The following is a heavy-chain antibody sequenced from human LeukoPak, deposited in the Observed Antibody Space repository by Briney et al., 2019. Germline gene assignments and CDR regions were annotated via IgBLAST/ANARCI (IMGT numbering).Heavy chain of an antibody. V-gene: IGHV3-74*01. D-gene: IGHD4-23*01. Sequence: GGSLRLSCAASGFIVSTSWMHWVRQAPGKGLVWVSRSDGTRTTYADSVKGRFTVSIDIAQNTIYLQMNSLRAEDTAVYYCARDLDFGGYSNFDYWGQGTLVTVSS. J-gene: IGHJ4*02. CDR2: SDGTRT. CDR3: ARDLDFGGYSNFDY. CDR1: GFIVSTSW.